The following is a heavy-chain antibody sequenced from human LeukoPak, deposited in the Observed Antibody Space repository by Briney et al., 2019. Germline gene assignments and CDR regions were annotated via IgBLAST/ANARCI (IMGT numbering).Heavy chain of an antibody. Sequence: GGSLRLSCAASGFTFSNAWMSWVRQAPGKGLXXVGRIKSKTDGGTTDYAAPVKGRFTISRDDSKNTLYLQMNSLKTEDTAVYYCTTARLYYYYGMDVWGKGTTVTVSS. CDR3: TTARLYYYYGMDV. V-gene: IGHV3-15*01. J-gene: IGHJ6*04. D-gene: IGHD5-12*01. CDR2: IKSKTDGGTT. CDR1: GFTFSNAW.